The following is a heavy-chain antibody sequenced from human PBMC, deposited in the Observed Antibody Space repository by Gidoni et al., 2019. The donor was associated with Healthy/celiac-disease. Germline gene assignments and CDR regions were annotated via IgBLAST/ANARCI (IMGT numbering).Heavy chain of an antibody. CDR1: GFTFDDYA. V-gene: IGHV3-9*01. CDR3: AKGEYYDILTGYNY. CDR2: ISWNSGSI. Sequence: EVQLVESGGGLVQPGRSLRLSCAASGFTFDDYAMHWVRQAPGKGLGWVSGISWNSGSIGYADSVKGRFTISRDNAKNSLYLQMNSLRAEDTALYYCAKGEYYDILTGYNYWGQGTLVTVSS. D-gene: IGHD3-9*01. J-gene: IGHJ4*02.